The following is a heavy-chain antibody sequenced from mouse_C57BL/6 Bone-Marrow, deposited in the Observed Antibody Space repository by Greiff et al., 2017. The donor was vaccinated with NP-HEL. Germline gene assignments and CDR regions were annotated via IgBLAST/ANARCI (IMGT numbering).Heavy chain of an antibody. CDR3: ARNPPYYYGSSYWYFDV. CDR2: IYPRSGNT. J-gene: IGHJ1*03. V-gene: IGHV1-81*01. CDR1: GYTFTSYG. Sequence: QVQLKESGAELARPGASVKLSCKASGYTFTSYGIRWVKQSTGQGLEWIGVIYPRSGNTYYNEKFKGKATLTADKSSSTAYMELRSLTSEDSAVYFCARNPPYYYGSSYWYFDVWGTGTTVTVSS. D-gene: IGHD1-1*01.